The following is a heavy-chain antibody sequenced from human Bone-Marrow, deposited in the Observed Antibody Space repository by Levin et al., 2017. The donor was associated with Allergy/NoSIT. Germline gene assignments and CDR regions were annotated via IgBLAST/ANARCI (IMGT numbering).Heavy chain of an antibody. CDR3: AREATYYFDTGGDLRAGWYFDL. J-gene: IGHJ2*01. Sequence: GGSLRLSCAASGFSFNTYNMHWVRQAPGKGLECISYISSGSGTSDYADSVKGRFTISRDNANNSLYLQMNSLRAEDTAVYYCAREATYYFDTGGDLRAGWYFDLWGRGTLVTVSS. D-gene: IGHD3-22*01. V-gene: IGHV3-48*01. CDR1: GFSFNTYN. CDR2: ISSGSGTS.